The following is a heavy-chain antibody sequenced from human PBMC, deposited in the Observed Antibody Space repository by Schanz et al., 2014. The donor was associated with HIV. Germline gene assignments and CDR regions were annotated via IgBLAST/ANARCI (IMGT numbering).Heavy chain of an antibody. V-gene: IGHV3-23*04. D-gene: IGHD5-18*01. J-gene: IGHJ4*02. CDR3: ARPVDTAMVPKLAFDY. Sequence: VQLVESGGGVVQPGRSLRLSCAASGFTFSSYAMSWVRQAPGKGLEWVSAISGSGGSTYYADSVKGRFTISRDNSKNTLYLQMNSLRTEDTAVYYCARPVDTAMVPKLAFDYWGQGTLVTVSS. CDR1: GFTFSSYA. CDR2: ISGSGGST.